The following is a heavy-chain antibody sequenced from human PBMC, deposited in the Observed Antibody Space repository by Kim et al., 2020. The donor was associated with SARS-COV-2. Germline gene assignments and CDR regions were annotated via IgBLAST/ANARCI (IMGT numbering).Heavy chain of an antibody. D-gene: IGHD6-13*01. V-gene: IGHV4-34*01. J-gene: IGHJ4*02. CDR3: ASQAAAGTPFDY. CDR2: INHSGST. CDR1: GGSFSGYY. Sequence: SETLSLTCAVYGGSFSGYYWSWIRQPPGKGLEWIGEINHSGSTNYNPSLKSRVTISVDTSKNQFSLKLSSVTAADTAVYYCASQAAAGTPFDYWGQGTLV.